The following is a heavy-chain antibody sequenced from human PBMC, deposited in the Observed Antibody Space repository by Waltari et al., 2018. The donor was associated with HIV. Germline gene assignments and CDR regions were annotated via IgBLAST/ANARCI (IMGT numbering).Heavy chain of an antibody. CDR2: IDPWVRS. J-gene: IGHJ4*02. D-gene: IGHD3-3*01. Sequence: QVRLDQWGTGLLRPSETLSLTCAVYGGPFSGYSWTWFRQSPGKELEWIGEIDPWVRSNYNPSFESRVTMSVDRSKKQFSLKLTAMTAADAGMFYCARSGGDERFYDSWGQGTLVTVSS. CDR1: GGPFSGYS. CDR3: ARSGGDERFYDS. V-gene: IGHV4-34*01.